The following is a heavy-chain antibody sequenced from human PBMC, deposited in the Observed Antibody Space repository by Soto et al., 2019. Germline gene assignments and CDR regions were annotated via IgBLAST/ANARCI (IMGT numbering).Heavy chain of an antibody. CDR3: ARWWSATRQGFDP. Sequence: SETLSLTCTVSGGSISSGDYYWSWVRQHPGKGLEWIGYIYYSGSTYYNPSLKSRVTISVDTSKNQFSLKLSSVTAADTAVYYRARWWSATRQGFDPWGQGTLVPVSS. D-gene: IGHD3-3*01. CDR1: GGSISSGDYY. J-gene: IGHJ5*02. V-gene: IGHV4-31*03. CDR2: IYYSGST.